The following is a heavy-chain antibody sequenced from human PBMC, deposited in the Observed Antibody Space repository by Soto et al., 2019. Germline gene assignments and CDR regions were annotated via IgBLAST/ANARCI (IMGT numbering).Heavy chain of an antibody. CDR2: IYHSGST. D-gene: IGHD2-8*01. Sequence: SETLSLTCAVSGYSISSGYYWGWIRQPPGKGLEWIGSIYHSGSTYYNPSLKSRVTISVDTSKNQFSLKLSSVTAADTAVYYCASSYCTNGVCSSTEYYFDYWGQGTMVTVYS. V-gene: IGHV4-38-2*01. CDR3: ASSYCTNGVCSSTEYYFDY. J-gene: IGHJ4*02. CDR1: GYSISSGYY.